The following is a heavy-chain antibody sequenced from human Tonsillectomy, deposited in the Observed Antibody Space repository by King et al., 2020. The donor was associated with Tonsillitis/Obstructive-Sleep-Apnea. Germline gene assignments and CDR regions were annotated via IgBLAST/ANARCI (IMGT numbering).Heavy chain of an antibody. Sequence: VTLKESGPVLVKPTETLTLTCTVSGFSLSNARMGVSWIRQPPGKALEWLAHIFSNDEKSYITSLKSRRTISKDTYKSQVVLTMTNMDPVDTATYYCSRTDDYGDHDAFDIWGQGTMVTVSS. D-gene: IGHD4-17*01. CDR3: SRTDDYGDHDAFDI. CDR1: GFSLSNARMG. CDR2: IFSNDEK. V-gene: IGHV2-26*01. J-gene: IGHJ3*02.